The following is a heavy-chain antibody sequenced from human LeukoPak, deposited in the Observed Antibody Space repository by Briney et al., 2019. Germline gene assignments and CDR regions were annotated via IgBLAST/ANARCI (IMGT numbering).Heavy chain of an antibody. D-gene: IGHD3-3*01. CDR3: ARVNFWSDYITDY. V-gene: IGHV4-59*01. J-gene: IGHJ4*01. CDR2: IYYSGSA. Sequence: PETLSLTCTVSGGSISSYYWSWIRQPPGKGLEWIGHIYYSGSANYNPSLKSRVTMSVDPSKNQFSLKLSSVTAADTALYYCARVNFWSDYITDYWGQGTLVTVSS. CDR1: GGSISSYY.